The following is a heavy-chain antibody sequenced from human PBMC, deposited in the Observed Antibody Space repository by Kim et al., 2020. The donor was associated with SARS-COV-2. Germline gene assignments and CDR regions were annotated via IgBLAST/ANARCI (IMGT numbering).Heavy chain of an antibody. V-gene: IGHV4-4*02. CDR3: AREYHLGAAAGTSAFDI. D-gene: IGHD6-13*01. J-gene: IGHJ3*02. Sequence: KSRVTISVDKSKNQFSLKLSSVTAADTAVYYCAREYHLGAAAGTSAFDIWGQGTMVTVSS.